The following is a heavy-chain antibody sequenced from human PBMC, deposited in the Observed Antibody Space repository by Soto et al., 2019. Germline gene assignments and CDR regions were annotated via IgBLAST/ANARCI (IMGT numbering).Heavy chain of an antibody. D-gene: IGHD4-17*01. CDR2: INQSGST. J-gene: IGHJ4*02. CDR1: GDSISSSNW. CDR3: ARAYGPTY. V-gene: IGHV4-4*02. Sequence: QVQLQESGPGLVRPSGTLSLTCAVSGDSISSSNWWNWVRQPPGKGLERIAEINQSGSTNYNPSLKSRATISVDKSTNQFSLRLTSVTAADTAIYYCARAYGPTYWGQGTPVTVSS.